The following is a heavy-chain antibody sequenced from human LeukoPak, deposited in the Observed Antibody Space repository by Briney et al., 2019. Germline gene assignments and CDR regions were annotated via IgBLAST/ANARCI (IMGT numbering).Heavy chain of an antibody. CDR1: GGSFSGYY. Sequence: SETLSLTCAVYGGSFSGYYWSWIRQPPGKGLEWIGEINHSGSTYYNPSLKSRVTISVDTSKNQFSLKLSSVTAADTAVYYCARREGYYGSGSYHTFDYWGQGTLVTVSS. CDR3: ARREGYYGSGSYHTFDY. D-gene: IGHD3-10*01. V-gene: IGHV4-34*01. J-gene: IGHJ4*02. CDR2: INHSGST.